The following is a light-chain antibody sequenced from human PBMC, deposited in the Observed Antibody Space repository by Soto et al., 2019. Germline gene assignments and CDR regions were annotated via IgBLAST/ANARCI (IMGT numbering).Light chain of an antibody. CDR1: QSISSS. J-gene: IGKJ1*01. CDR3: QHYVTSLTT. CDR2: GAS. Sequence: EVVMTQSPATLSVSPGDTATLSCRASQSISSSLAWYQQKPGQPPRLLIYGASTRATGIPDRFGGSGSGTVFTLTISRLEPEDFAVYYCQHYVTSLTTFGQGTKVDIK. V-gene: IGKV3-20*01.